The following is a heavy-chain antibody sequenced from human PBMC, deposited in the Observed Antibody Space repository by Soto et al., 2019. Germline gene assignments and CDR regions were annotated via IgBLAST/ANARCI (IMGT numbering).Heavy chain of an antibody. D-gene: IGHD6-13*01. V-gene: IGHV3-21*01. J-gene: IGHJ5*02. CDR2: ISSNSAYI. CDR1: GFTFRSFT. Sequence: GSLLLSGAASGFTFRSFTMNWVRQAPGKGLEWVSTISSNSAYIYYTDALRGRFTISRDNAKNSLHLQMNSLRAEDTAVYYCTRDASRDSSARGWFDPWGPGTLVTVSS. CDR3: TRDASRDSSARGWFDP.